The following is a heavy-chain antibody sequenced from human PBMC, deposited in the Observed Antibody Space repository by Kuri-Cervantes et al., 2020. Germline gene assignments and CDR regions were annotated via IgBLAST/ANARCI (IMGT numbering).Heavy chain of an antibody. Sequence: SLKISCAASGFTFDDYAMHWVRQAPGKGLEWVSGISWNSGSIGYADSVKGRFTISRDNSKNTLYLQMNSLRAEDTAVYYCARDWEMATTNPGGAFDIWGQGTMVTVSS. J-gene: IGHJ3*02. CDR3: ARDWEMATTNPGGAFDI. CDR1: GFTFDDYA. V-gene: IGHV3-9*01. CDR2: ISWNSGSI. D-gene: IGHD5-24*01.